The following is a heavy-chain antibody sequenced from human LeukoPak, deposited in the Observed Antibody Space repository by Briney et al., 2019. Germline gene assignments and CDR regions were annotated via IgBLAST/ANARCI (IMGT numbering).Heavy chain of an antibody. CDR3: ARDRDSDFELGPYDP. Sequence: SQTLSLTCAISGEEVSSNTASWNWFRQSPSRGLEWLGRTYYRSKGSNDYAPSVKGRITINADTSRNQFSLHLNFVTPEDTAVYFCARDRDSDFELGPYDPWGQGTLVVVSS. CDR2: TYYRSKGSN. J-gene: IGHJ5*02. V-gene: IGHV6-1*01. CDR1: GEEVSSNTAS. D-gene: IGHD4-11*01.